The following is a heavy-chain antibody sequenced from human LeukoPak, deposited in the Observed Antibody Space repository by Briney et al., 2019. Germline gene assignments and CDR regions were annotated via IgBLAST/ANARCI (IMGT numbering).Heavy chain of an antibody. CDR2: IYYSGST. D-gene: IGHD2-21*01. V-gene: IGHV4-30-4*01. CDR3: ASHSPTYYYYYYGMDV. Sequence: PSQTLSLTCTVSGGSISSGDYYWSWIRQPPGKGLEWIGYIYYSGSTYYNPSLKSRVTISVDTSKNQFSLKLSSVTAADTAVYYCASHSPTYYYYYYGMDVWGQGTTVTVSS. CDR1: GGSISSGDYY. J-gene: IGHJ6*02.